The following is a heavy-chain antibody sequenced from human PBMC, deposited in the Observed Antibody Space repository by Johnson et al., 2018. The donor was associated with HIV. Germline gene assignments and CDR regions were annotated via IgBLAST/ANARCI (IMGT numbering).Heavy chain of an antibody. J-gene: IGHJ3*02. D-gene: IGHD3-22*01. Sequence: HVPLVESRGACFKPGGSLRLSCAASGFPFSYYYMSWIRQAPGKGLEWVSFITNSAETMYYAYSVKDRFTISRDNAKNSLQLKMNSLRAEDTAVYYGARGSRYTYDNDDAHLLHAFDIWGQGTVVTVSS. CDR2: ITNSAETM. CDR1: GFPFSYYY. CDR3: ARGSRYTYDNDDAHLLHAFDI. V-gene: IGHV3-11*01.